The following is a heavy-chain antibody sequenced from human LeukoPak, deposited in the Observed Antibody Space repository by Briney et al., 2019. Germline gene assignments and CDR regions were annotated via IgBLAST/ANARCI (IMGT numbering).Heavy chain of an antibody. J-gene: IGHJ4*02. CDR3: AKVLHPGSYGDYSYFDY. CDR2: ISGSGGST. CDR1: GFTFSSYS. V-gene: IGHV3-23*01. Sequence: GRSLRLSCAASGFTFSSYSMNWVRQAPGKGLEWVSAISGSGGSTYYADSVKGRFTISRDNSKNTLYLQMNSLRAEDTAVYYCAKVLHPGSYGDYSYFDYWGQGTLVTVSS. D-gene: IGHD4-17*01.